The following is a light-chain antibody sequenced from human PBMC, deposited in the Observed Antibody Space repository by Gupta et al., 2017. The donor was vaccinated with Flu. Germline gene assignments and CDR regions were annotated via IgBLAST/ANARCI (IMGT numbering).Light chain of an antibody. J-gene: IGKJ4*01. CDR3: QQYNIWLT. V-gene: IGKV3-15*01. CDR1: QSVSSK. Sequence: SPATLSVSPGERATLSCRASQSVSSKLAWYQQKPGQAPRLLIYDASTRATGIPARFSGSGSGTEFTLTISSLQSEDFAVYYCQQYNIWLTFGGRTKVEIK. CDR2: DAS.